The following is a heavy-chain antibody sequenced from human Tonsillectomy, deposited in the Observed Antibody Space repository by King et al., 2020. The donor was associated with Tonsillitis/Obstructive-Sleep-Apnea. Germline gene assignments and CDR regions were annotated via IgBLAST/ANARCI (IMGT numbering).Heavy chain of an antibody. CDR3: AREGTGGGSWGDKGFDL. Sequence: EQLVQSGAEMKKPGSSVKVSCKASGGAFSSYTISWVRQAPGQGLEWMGGIIPIHGIGKYTQKLQGRVTITADKSTSTAYMEVSSLRSDDTAVYYCAREGTGGGSWGDKGFDLWGQGTLVTVTS. D-gene: IGHD3-10*01. J-gene: IGHJ5*02. V-gene: IGHV1-69*09. CDR1: GGAFSSYT. CDR2: IIPIHGIG.